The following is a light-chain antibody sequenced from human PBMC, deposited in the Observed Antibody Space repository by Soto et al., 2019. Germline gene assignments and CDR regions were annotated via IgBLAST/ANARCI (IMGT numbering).Light chain of an antibody. V-gene: IGKV1-5*03. J-gene: IGKJ1*01. CDR1: QSISSW. Sequence: DIQMTQSPSTLSASVGDRVTITCRASQSISSWLAWYQQKPGKAPKLLIYKASSLESGVPSRCSGSGSGTEFTLTISSLQPDDFATYYCQQYNSYRWTFGQGTKVEIK. CDR3: QQYNSYRWT. CDR2: KAS.